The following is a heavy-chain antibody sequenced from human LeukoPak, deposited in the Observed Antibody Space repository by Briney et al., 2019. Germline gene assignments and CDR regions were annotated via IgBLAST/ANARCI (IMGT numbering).Heavy chain of an antibody. Sequence: GGSLRLSCAASGFTFTSHAMHWVRQDPVRGLEWVAVITYDGRNEYYIDSVKGRFTISRDNSKNTLYLQMNSLRPEDTAVYYCVKDRSGTFTFDYWGQGTLVTVSS. CDR1: GFTFTSHA. D-gene: IGHD1-26*01. V-gene: IGHV3-30*04. CDR3: VKDRSGTFTFDY. J-gene: IGHJ4*02. CDR2: ITYDGRNE.